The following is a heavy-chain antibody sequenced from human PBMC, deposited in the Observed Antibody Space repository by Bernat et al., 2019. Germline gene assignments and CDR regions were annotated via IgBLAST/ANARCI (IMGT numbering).Heavy chain of an antibody. J-gene: IGHJ6*02. D-gene: IGHD3-10*01. CDR2: ISYDGSNK. CDR3: AKVYGSGDRYYYGMDV. CDR1: GFTFSSYG. Sequence: QVQLVESGGGVVQPGRSLRLSCAASGFTFSSYGMHWVRQAPGKGLEWVAGISYDGSNKYYADSVKGRFTISRDNSKNTLYLQMNSLRAEDTAVYYCAKVYGSGDRYYYGMDVWGQGTTVTVSS. V-gene: IGHV3-30*18.